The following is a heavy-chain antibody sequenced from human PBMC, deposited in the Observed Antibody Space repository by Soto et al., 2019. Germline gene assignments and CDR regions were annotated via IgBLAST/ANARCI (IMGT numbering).Heavy chain of an antibody. D-gene: IGHD2-2*01. Sequence: PGGSLRLSCAASGFTFSTYAMSWVRQAPGKGLEWVSGINGTGAETWYADSVKGRFTIFRDNSKNTLWLQMNSLRADDTATYYCVKDYQLANVMFDLWGQGTLVPVSS. CDR1: GFTFSTYA. V-gene: IGHV3-23*01. J-gene: IGHJ5*02. CDR3: VKDYQLANVMFDL. CDR2: INGTGAET.